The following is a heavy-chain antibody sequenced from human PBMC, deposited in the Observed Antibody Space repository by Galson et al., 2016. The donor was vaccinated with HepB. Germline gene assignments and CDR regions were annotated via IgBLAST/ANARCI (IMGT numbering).Heavy chain of an antibody. D-gene: IGHD3-16*01. V-gene: IGHV3-21*01. CDR3: ARPPEGDRRYFDL. CDR1: GFIFSSYS. Sequence: SLRLSCAASGFIFSSYSMNWVRQAPGKGLEWVSFISITTSYKYYADSLKGRVPISRDNAKNSLYLQMNSLRAEDTAVYYCARPPEGDRRYFDLWGRGTLVTVSS. CDR2: ISITTSYK. J-gene: IGHJ2*01.